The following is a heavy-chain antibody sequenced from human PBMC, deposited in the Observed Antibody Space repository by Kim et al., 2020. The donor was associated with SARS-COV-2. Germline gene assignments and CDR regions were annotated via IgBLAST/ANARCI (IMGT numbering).Heavy chain of an antibody. CDR1: GFTFSGSA. J-gene: IGHJ4*02. D-gene: IGHD3-22*01. V-gene: IGHV3-73*01. CDR2: TRSKANSYAT. CDR3: TSQREGYDSSGYYHGVYFDY. Sequence: GGSLRLSCAASGFTFSGSAMHWVRQASGKGLEWVGRTRSKANSYATAYAASVKGRFTISRDDSKNTAYLQMNSPKTEDTAVYYCTSQREGYDSSGYYHGVYFDYWGQGTLITVSS.